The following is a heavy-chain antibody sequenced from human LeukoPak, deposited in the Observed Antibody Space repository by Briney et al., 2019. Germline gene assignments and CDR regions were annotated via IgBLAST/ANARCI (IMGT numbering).Heavy chain of an antibody. D-gene: IGHD2-2*01. Sequence: GASVKVSCKASGYTFASYYMHWVRQAPGQGLEWMGIINPSGGSTSYAQKFQGRVTMTRDTSTSTAYMELRSLRSDDTAVYYCARDHPYCSSIRCYGRYFQHWGQGTLVTVSS. V-gene: IGHV1-46*01. CDR1: GYTFASYY. CDR2: INPSGGST. J-gene: IGHJ1*01. CDR3: ARDHPYCSSIRCYGRYFQH.